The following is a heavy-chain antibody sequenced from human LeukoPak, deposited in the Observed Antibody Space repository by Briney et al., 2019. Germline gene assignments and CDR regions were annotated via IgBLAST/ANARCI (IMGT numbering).Heavy chain of an antibody. CDR2: ISSSGSTI. CDR1: GFTFSDCY. V-gene: IGHV3-11*01. CDR3: ARVVYCTGGSCQIFAFDI. Sequence: GGSLRLSCAASGFTFSDCYMTWIRQAPGKGLEWLSYISSSGSTIFYADSVKGRFSISRDNAKNSLYLQMNSLRAEDTAVYYCARVVYCTGGSCQIFAFDIWGQGTMVTVSS. J-gene: IGHJ3*02. D-gene: IGHD2-15*01.